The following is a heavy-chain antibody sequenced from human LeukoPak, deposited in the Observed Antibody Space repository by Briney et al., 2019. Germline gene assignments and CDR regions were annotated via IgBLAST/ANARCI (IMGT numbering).Heavy chain of an antibody. V-gene: IGHV3-30*18. CDR3: AKWEGGQLWLHYYYYGMDV. CDR1: GFTFSSYG. Sequence: GGSLRLSCAASGFTFSSYGMHWVRQAPGKGLEWVAVISYDGSNKYYADSVKGRFTISRDNSKNTLYLQMNSLRAEDTAVHYSAKWEGGQLWLHYYYYGMDVWGQGTTVTVSS. CDR2: ISYDGSNK. J-gene: IGHJ6*02. D-gene: IGHD5-18*01.